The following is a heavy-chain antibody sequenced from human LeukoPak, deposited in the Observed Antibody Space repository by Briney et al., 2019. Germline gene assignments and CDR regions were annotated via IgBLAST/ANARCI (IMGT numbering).Heavy chain of an antibody. CDR3: GRDPNGDYIGAFDM. D-gene: IGHD4-17*01. CDR1: GFTFSNYA. CDR2: IRGIRGTYST. J-gene: IGHJ3*02. Sequence: GGSLRLSYAASGFTFSNYAMIWVRQAPGKGLEWVSAIRGIRGTYSTEFADSVKDRFTISRDNSKSTLYLQMNSLRAEDTAVYSCGRDPNGDYIGAFDMWGQGTVVTVSS. V-gene: IGHV3-23*01.